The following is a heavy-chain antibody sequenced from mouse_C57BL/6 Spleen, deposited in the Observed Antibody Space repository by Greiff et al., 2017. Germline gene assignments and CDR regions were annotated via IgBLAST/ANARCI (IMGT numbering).Heavy chain of an antibody. D-gene: IGHD4-1*01. CDR2: INPYNGGT. V-gene: IGHV1-19*01. J-gene: IGHJ3*01. CDR1: GYTFTDYY. Sequence: VQLQQSGPVLVKPGASVKMSCKASGYTFTDYYMNWVKQSHGKSLEWIGVINPYNGGTSYNQKFNGKATLTVDQASSTAYMELNSLTSEDSAVYYCAPNWDGGFAYWGQGTLVTVSA. CDR3: APNWDGGFAY.